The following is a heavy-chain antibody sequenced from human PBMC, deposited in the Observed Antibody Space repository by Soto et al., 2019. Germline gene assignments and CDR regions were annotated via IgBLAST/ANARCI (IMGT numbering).Heavy chain of an antibody. CDR3: TRGERGYCTSTSCPYNDY. Sequence: GSLRLSCAASGFTFSGYAMSWVRQAPGKGLEWVAFIRNKAYGGTTEYAASVKGRFTISRDDSKSIAYLQMNSLKTEDTAVYYCTRGERGYCTSTSCPYNDYWGQGLLVTVSS. D-gene: IGHD2-2*01. J-gene: IGHJ4*02. V-gene: IGHV3-49*04. CDR2: IRNKAYGGTT. CDR1: GFTFSGYA.